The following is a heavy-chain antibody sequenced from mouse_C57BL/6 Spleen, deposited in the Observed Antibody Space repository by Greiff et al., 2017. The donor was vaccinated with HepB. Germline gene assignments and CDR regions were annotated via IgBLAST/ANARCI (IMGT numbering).Heavy chain of an antibody. V-gene: IGHV1-55*01. CDR1: GYTFTSYW. D-gene: IGHD2-2*01. Sequence: VQLQQPGAELVKPGASVKMSCKASGYTFTSYWITWVKQRPGQGLEWIGDIYPGSGSTNYNEKFKSKATLTVDTSSSTAYMQLSSLTSEDSAVYYCAREGLDGYDGGVYWYFDVWGTGTTVTVSS. J-gene: IGHJ1*03. CDR2: IYPGSGST. CDR3: AREGLDGYDGGVYWYFDV.